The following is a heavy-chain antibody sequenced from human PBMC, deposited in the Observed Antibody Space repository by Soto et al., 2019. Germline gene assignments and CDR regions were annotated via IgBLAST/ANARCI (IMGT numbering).Heavy chain of an antibody. CDR3: ARIRDYNGAQADY. V-gene: IGHV2-26*01. D-gene: IGHD2-8*01. CDR2: IFSNDEK. J-gene: IGHJ4*02. Sequence: GSGPTLVNPAETLTLNCTVSGFSLSNARMGVSWIRQPPGKALEWLAHIFSNDEKSYSTSLKSRLTISKDTSKSQVVLTMTNMDPVDTATYYCARIRDYNGAQADYWGQGTLVTVSS. CDR1: GFSLSNARMG.